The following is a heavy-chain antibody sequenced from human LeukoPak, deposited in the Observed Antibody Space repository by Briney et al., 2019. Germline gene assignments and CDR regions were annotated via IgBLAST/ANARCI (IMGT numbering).Heavy chain of an antibody. Sequence: PGGSLRLSCAASGFTFSSYSMNWIRQPPGKGLEWIGSIYYSGTTYYNPSLKSRVTISLDTSKNQLSLKLNSVTAADTAVYYCASQGYYDSSPFDPWGQGTLVTVSS. V-gene: IGHV4-39*01. J-gene: IGHJ5*02. CDR3: ASQGYYDSSPFDP. CDR2: IYYSGTT. CDR1: GFTFSSYS. D-gene: IGHD3-22*01.